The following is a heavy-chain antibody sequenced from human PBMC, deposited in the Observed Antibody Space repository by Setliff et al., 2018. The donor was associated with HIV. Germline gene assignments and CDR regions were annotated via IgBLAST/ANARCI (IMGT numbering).Heavy chain of an antibody. CDR3: ARGGSNSWSPFDY. J-gene: IGHJ4*02. Sequence: GGSLRLSCAASGFTFSSYWMNWVRQAPGKGLEWVASINQDGSEKYNVDSVKGRFTISRDNAKNSLYLQMNSLRAEDTAVYYCARGGSNSWSPFDYWGQGTLVTVSS. V-gene: IGHV3-7*02. CDR2: INQDGSEK. CDR1: GFTFSSYW. D-gene: IGHD6-13*01.